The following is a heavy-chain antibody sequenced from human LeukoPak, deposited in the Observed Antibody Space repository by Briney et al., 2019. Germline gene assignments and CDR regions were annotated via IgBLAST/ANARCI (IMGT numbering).Heavy chain of an antibody. CDR1: GYSISSGYY. CDR3: ARSLNGGYDY. CDR2: IYHSGST. D-gene: IGHD1-1*01. J-gene: IGHJ4*02. V-gene: IGHV4-38-2*02. Sequence: SETLSLTCTVSGYSISSGYYWGWIRQPPGKGLQWIGSIYHSGSTYYNPSLKSRVTISVDASKNQFSLKLSSVTAADTAVYYCARSLNGGYDYWGQGTLVTVSS.